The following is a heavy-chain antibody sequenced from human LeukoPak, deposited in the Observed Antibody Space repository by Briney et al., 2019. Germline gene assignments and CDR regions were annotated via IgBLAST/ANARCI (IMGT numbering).Heavy chain of an antibody. Sequence: GGSLRLSCADPGVMFYDFAMYWVLQAPGKGLEWVSLISADGGSTFYADSVKGRFTISRDNNNNSLSLQLNSLTTEDTAFYYCAREQFSHTSNDFDNWGQGLLVTVSS. CDR2: ISADGGST. D-gene: IGHD5-24*01. J-gene: IGHJ4*02. CDR1: GVMFYDFA. V-gene: IGHV3-43*02. CDR3: AREQFSHTSNDFDN.